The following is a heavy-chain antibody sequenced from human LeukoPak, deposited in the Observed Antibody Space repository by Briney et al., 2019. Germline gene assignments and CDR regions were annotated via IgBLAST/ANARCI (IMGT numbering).Heavy chain of an antibody. V-gene: IGHV4-39*07. D-gene: IGHD3-10*01. CDR3: ARIYGSGSYRGLMRFDP. CDR1: GGSISSSSYY. Sequence: PSETLSLTCTVSGGSISSSSYYWGWIRQPPGKGLEWIGSIYYSGSTYYNPSLKSRVTISVDTSKNQFSLKVSSVTAADAAVYYCARIYGSGSYRGLMRFDPGGQGTLVTVSA. J-gene: IGHJ5*02. CDR2: IYYSGST.